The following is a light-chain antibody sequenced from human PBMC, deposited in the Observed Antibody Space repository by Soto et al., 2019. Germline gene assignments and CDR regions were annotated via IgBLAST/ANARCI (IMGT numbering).Light chain of an antibody. Sequence: DIQMTQSPSSLSASVGDRFTFTCRASQFVSNYLNWYQQKPGKAPKLLIYAASHLRSGVPSRFSGSASGTDFTLTISRLQPDDFATYYCQQSYTAYTFGQGTRLEIK. V-gene: IGKV1-39*01. CDR1: QFVSNY. CDR3: QQSYTAYT. CDR2: AAS. J-gene: IGKJ2*01.